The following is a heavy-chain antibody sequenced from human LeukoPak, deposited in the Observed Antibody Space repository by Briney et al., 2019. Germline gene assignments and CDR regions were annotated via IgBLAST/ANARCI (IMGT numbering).Heavy chain of an antibody. D-gene: IGHD6-19*01. CDR3: ARGSSGWTHFDY. V-gene: IGHV4-59*01. Sequence: SETLSLTCTVSGGSISSYYWSWIRQPPGKGLEWIGYIFDSGSTSYSPSLKSRATISVDTSKNQFSLKLSSMTAADTAVYYCARGSSGWTHFDYWGQGTLVTVSS. J-gene: IGHJ4*02. CDR2: IFDSGST. CDR1: GGSISSYY.